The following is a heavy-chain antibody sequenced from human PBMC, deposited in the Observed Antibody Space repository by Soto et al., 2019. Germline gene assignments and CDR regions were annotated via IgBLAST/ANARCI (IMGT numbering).Heavy chain of an antibody. V-gene: IGHV1-46*01. J-gene: IGHJ4*02. Sequence: GASVKVSCKASGYTFTSYYMHWVRQAPGQGLEWMGIINPSGGSTSYAQKFQGRVTMTRDTSTSTVYMELSSLRSEDTAVYYCARAGVHYYDSSGLAYWGQGTLVTVSS. CDR3: ARAGVHYYDSSGLAY. CDR1: GYTFTSYY. D-gene: IGHD3-22*01. CDR2: INPSGGST.